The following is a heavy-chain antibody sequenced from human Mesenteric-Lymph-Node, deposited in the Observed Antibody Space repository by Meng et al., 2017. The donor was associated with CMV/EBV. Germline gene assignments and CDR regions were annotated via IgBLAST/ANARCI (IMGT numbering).Heavy chain of an antibody. V-gene: IGHV3-7*01. D-gene: IGHD1-26*01. Sequence: GESLKISCAASGFTFNNYAMHWVRQAPGKGLEWVANIKQDGTETYYLDSVKGRFTISRDNAKKSLHLQVNSLRAEDTAVYYCVRDDFIVGPNTRGYWYYYQGMDVWGQGTTVTVSS. CDR3: VRDDFIVGPNTRGYWYYYQGMDV. CDR2: IKQDGTET. J-gene: IGHJ6*02. CDR1: GFTFNNYA.